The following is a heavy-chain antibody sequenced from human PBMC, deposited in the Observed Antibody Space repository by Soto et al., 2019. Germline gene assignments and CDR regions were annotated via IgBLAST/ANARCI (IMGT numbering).Heavy chain of an antibody. CDR1: GFTFSSYS. CDR3: ATVGATTNPAFDF. CDR2: ISSSRSYI. D-gene: IGHD1-26*01. Sequence: EVQLVESGGGLVKPGGSLRLSCAASGFTFSSYSMNWVRQAPGKGLEWVSSISSSRSYIYYADSVKGRFTISRDNAKNSLYLQMNSLRAEDTAVYYCATVGATTNPAFDFWGQGTLVTVSS. V-gene: IGHV3-21*01. J-gene: IGHJ3*01.